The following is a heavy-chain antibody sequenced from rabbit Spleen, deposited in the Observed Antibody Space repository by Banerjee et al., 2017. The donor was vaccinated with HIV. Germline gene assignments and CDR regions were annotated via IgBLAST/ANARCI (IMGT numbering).Heavy chain of an antibody. CDR2: IDSGSSGFT. D-gene: IGHD1-1*01. J-gene: IGHJ6*01. Sequence: QEQLEESGGDLVKPGASLTLTCIASGVSFSGDSYMCWVRQAPGKGLEWIVCIDSGSSGFTYFASWAKGRFTISKTSSTTVTLQMTSLTAADTATYFCARDTASFSSYGMDLWGPGTLVTVS. V-gene: IGHV1S45*01. CDR3: ARDTASFSSYGMDL. CDR1: GVSFSGDSY.